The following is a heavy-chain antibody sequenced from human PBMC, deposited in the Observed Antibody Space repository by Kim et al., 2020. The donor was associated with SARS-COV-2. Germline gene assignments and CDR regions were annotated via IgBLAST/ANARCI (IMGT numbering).Heavy chain of an antibody. J-gene: IGHJ4*02. CDR2: IYYSGST. D-gene: IGHD6-19*01. Sequence: SETLSLTCTVSGGSISSSSYYWGWIRQPPGKGLEWIGSIYYSGSTYYNPSLKSRVTISVDTSKNQFSLKLSSVTAADTAVYYCCTVAGDLLEYWGQGTLVTVSS. CDR3: CTVAGDLLEY. V-gene: IGHV4-39*01. CDR1: GGSISSSSYY.